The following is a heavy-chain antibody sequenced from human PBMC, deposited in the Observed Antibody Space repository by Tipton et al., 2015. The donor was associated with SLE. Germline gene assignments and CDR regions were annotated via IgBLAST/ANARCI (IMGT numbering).Heavy chain of an antibody. CDR3: ARGEGGYCSGGSCPSGDY. CDR1: GLTFNSYA. CDR2: ISGSGGST. V-gene: IGHV3-23*01. Sequence: SLRLSCAASGLTFNSYAMSWVRQSPGKGLEWVSAISGSGGSTYYADSVKGRFTISRDNYKNTLFLQMNSLRAEDTAVYYCARGEGGYCSGGSCPSGDYWGQGTLVTVSS. D-gene: IGHD2-15*01. J-gene: IGHJ4*02.